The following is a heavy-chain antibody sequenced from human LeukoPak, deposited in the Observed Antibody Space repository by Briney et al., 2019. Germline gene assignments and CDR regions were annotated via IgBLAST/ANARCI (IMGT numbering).Heavy chain of an antibody. CDR1: GGSISSYY. D-gene: IGHD6-19*01. CDR2: IYYSGRT. J-gene: IGHJ4*02. V-gene: IGHV4-59*08. Sequence: SQTLSLTCTVSGGSISSYYWSWIRQSPGKGLEWIGYIYYSGRTNYNPSLKSRVTISVDTSKNQFSLKLSSVTAADTAVYYCARHVEQWLTPFDYWGQGTLVTVSS. CDR3: ARHVEQWLTPFDY.